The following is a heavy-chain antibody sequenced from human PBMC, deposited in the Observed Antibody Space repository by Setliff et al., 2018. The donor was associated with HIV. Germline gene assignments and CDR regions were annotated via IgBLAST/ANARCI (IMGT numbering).Heavy chain of an antibody. J-gene: IGHJ5*02. D-gene: IGHD3-3*01. CDR2: IFYTGST. V-gene: IGHV4-59*08. CDR1: DASISAYY. Sequence: SEPLSLTCTVSDASISAYYWSWIRQPPGKGLEWIGDIFYTGSTNYNPSLKSRVTISIDTSKNQFALKLSSVTAADTAVYYCARQRGGRVTIFGVSGGWFDPWGQGTLVTVSS. CDR3: ARQRGGRVTIFGVSGGWFDP.